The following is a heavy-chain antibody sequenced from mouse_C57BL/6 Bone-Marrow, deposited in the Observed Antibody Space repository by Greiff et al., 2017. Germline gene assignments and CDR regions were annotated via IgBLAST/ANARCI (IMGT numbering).Heavy chain of an antibody. Sequence: VQLQQSGAELVRPGTSVKISCKASGYTFTDYYMNWVKQSHGKSLEWIGDINPNNGGTSYNQKFKGKATLTVDKSSSTAYMELRSLTSEDSAVYYWAREGDYYGSSPYYFDYWGKGTTLTVSS. CDR2: INPNNGGT. J-gene: IGHJ2*01. D-gene: IGHD1-1*01. V-gene: IGHV1-26*01. CDR1: GYTFTDYY. CDR3: AREGDYYGSSPYYFDY.